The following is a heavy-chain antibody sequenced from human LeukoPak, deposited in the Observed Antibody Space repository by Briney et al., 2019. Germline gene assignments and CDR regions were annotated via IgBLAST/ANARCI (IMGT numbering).Heavy chain of an antibody. V-gene: IGHV3-23*01. D-gene: IGHD6-13*01. CDR1: GFVFSSQD. CDR3: TRMVIVAAGAVDFDC. J-gene: IGHJ4*02. Sequence: PGGSLRLSCAASGFVFSSQDMGRVRQAPGKGLEWVSAISDGGSRTYYADSVKGRFTISRDNAKNSLYLQMNSLRAEDTAVYYCTRMVIVAAGAVDFDCWGQGTLVTVSS. CDR2: ISDGGSRT.